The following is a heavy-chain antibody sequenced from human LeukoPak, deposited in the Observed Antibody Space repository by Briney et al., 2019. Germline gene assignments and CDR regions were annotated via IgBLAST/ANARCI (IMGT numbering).Heavy chain of an antibody. CDR1: GGSISSYY. D-gene: IGHD3-10*01. CDR2: IYYSGST. J-gene: IGHJ4*02. CDR3: ARDITMVRGV. V-gene: IGHV4-59*01. Sequence: SETLSLTCTVSGGSISSYYWSWIRQPPGKGLEWIGYIYYSGSTNYNPSLKSRVTISVDTSKNQFSLKLSSVTAADTAVYYCARDITMVRGVWGQGTLVTVSS.